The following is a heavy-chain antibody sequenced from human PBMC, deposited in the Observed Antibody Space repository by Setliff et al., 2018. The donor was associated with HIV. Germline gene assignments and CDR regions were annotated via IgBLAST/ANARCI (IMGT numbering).Heavy chain of an antibody. Sequence: PSETLSLTCTVSGGSISSYYWSWIRQPPGKGLEWIGRIYTSGSTNYNPSLKSRVTMSVDTSKNQFSLRLSSVTAADTAVYYCARSGSYVGPIQHWGQGTLVTVSS. CDR2: IYTSGST. CDR1: GGSISSYY. V-gene: IGHV4-4*07. CDR3: ARSGSYVGPIQH. J-gene: IGHJ1*01. D-gene: IGHD3-10*02.